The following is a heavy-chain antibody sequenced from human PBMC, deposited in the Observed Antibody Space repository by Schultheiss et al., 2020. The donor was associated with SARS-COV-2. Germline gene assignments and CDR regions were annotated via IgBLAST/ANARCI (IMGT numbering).Heavy chain of an antibody. V-gene: IGHV4-34*01. CDR1: GGSFSDYH. D-gene: IGHD2-2*02. CDR3: ARVPSAVVPAAIGYYHYYYMDV. Sequence: SETLSLTCAVYGGSFSDYHWSWIRQPPGKGLEWIGEINHSGSTNYNPSLKSRVTISLDTSKNQFSLKVSSVTAADTAVYYCARVPSAVVPAAIGYYHYYYMDVWDKGTTVTVSS. J-gene: IGHJ6*03. CDR2: INHSGST.